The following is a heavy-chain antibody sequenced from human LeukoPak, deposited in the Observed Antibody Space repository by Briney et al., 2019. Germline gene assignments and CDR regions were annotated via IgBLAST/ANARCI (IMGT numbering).Heavy chain of an antibody. CDR1: GGSISSGDYY. Sequence: PSQTLSLTCTVSGGSISSGDYYWSWIRQPPGKGLEWIGYIYYSGSTYYNPSLKSRVTISVDTSKNQFSLKLRSVTAADTAVYYCARGVVLLGLGVFLGDWFAPGGRGTLVTSSS. D-gene: IGHD3-10*01. J-gene: IGHJ5*02. V-gene: IGHV4-30-4*01. CDR2: IYYSGST. CDR3: ARGVVLLGLGVFLGDWFAP.